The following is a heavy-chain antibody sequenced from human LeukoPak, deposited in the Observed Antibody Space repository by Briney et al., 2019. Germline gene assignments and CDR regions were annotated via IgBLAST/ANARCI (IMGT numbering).Heavy chain of an antibody. CDR1: GGSISSYY. V-gene: IGHV4-59*01. Sequence: SETLSLTCTVSGGSISSYYWSWIRRPPGKGLECIGYIYNSGSTNYNPSLKSRVTISVDTSKNQFSLKLSSVTAADTAVYYCARGGLRYYDYVWGSYRLDAFDIWGQGTMVTVSS. D-gene: IGHD3-16*01. CDR3: ARGGLRYYDYVWGSYRLDAFDI. CDR2: IYNSGST. J-gene: IGHJ3*02.